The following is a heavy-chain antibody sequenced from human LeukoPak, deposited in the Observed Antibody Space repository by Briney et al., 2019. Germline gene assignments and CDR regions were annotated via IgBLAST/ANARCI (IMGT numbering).Heavy chain of an antibody. J-gene: IGHJ4*01. Sequence: SETLSLTCIVSGASMTRYYWSWIRQSPGKGLEWIGYIYYDGSTNYNPSLQSRVTISVDTSKNQFSLNLTSVTAADMAVYYFVRKEGWLEAPHFKYWGKGTLVTVSS. D-gene: IGHD3-22*01. CDR3: VRKEGWLEAPHFKY. V-gene: IGHV4-59*01. CDR2: IYYDGST. CDR1: GASMTRYY.